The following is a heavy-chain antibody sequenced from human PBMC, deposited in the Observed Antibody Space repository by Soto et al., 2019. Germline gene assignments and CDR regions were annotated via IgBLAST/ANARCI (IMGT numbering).Heavy chain of an antibody. CDR2: ISISGTTI. D-gene: IGHD3-22*01. Sequence: QVQLVESGGGLVKPGGSLRLSCAASGFTLSDYYMTWIRQAPGKGLEWVSDISISGTTIHYADSLRSRFTISRDNAKNSLWIQLNTLRAGDTTVYYYARFRGEGYYIFWAQGTLISVSS. CDR1: GFTLSDYY. J-gene: IGHJ4*02. CDR3: ARFRGEGYYIF. V-gene: IGHV3-11*01.